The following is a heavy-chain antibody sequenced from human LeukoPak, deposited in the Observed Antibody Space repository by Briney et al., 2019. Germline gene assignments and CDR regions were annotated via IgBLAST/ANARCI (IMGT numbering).Heavy chain of an antibody. CDR1: GFTFSSYW. CDR2: ISWNSGSI. V-gene: IGHV3-9*01. J-gene: IGHJ3*02. D-gene: IGHD6-19*01. CDR3: AKDKYSSGWSDAFDI. Sequence: GGSLRLSCAASGFTFSSYWMHWVRQAPGKGLEWVSGISWNSGSIGYADSVKGRFTISRDNAKNSLYLQMNSLRAEDTALYYCAKDKYSSGWSDAFDIWGQGTMVTVSS.